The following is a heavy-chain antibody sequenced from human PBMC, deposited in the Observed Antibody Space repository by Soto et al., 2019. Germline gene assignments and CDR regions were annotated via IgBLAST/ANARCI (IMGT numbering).Heavy chain of an antibody. D-gene: IGHD6-19*01. V-gene: IGHV3-30*18. CDR3: AKWGRRWLSYFDY. Sequence: QVQLVESGGGVVQPGRSLRLSCAASGFTFSSYGMHWVRQAPGKGLEWVGVISYDGSNKYYADSVKGRFNISRDNSKNTLYRQMNSLSAEDTAVYYCAKWGRRWLSYFDYWGQGTLVTVSS. CDR1: GFTFSSYG. J-gene: IGHJ4*02. CDR2: ISYDGSNK.